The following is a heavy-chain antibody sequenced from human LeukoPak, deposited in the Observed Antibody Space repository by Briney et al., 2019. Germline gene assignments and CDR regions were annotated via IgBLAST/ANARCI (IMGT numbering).Heavy chain of an antibody. CDR1: GFTFSSYG. Sequence: PGGSLTLSCAASGFTFSSYGMHWVRQAPGTGLEWVAVIWYDGSNKYYADSVKGRFTISRDNSKNTLYLQMNSLRAEDTAVYYCARGNDYGDYWGQGTLVTVSS. V-gene: IGHV3-33*01. J-gene: IGHJ4*02. CDR3: ARGNDYGDY. CDR2: IWYDGSNK.